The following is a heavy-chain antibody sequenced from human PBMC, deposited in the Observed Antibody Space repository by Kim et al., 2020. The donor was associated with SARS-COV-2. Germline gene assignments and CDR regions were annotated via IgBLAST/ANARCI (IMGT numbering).Heavy chain of an antibody. Sequence: SETLSLTCAVYGESFSGSYWNWIRQPPGKGLEWIGEITHSGSTNYNPSLKSRVTISVDTSKNHFSLNLSSVTAADTAVYYCARSLHVWGQGTLVTVSS. CDR1: GESFSGSY. CDR3: ARSLHV. CDR2: ITHSGST. J-gene: IGHJ4*02. D-gene: IGHD3-16*01. V-gene: IGHV4-34*01.